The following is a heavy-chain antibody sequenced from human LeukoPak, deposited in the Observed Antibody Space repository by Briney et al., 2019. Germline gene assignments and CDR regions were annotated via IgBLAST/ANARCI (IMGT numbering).Heavy chain of an antibody. D-gene: IGHD5-18*01. Sequence: ASVKVSCKASGYTFTSYYMHWVRQAPGQGLEWMGIINPSGGSTSYAQKFQGRVTMTRDTSTSTVYMELSSLRSEDTAVYYCARVCSNTAMVNYYYYYGMDVWGQGTTVTVSS. V-gene: IGHV1-46*01. CDR2: INPSGGST. J-gene: IGHJ6*02. CDR3: ARVCSNTAMVNYYYYYGMDV. CDR1: GYTFTSYY.